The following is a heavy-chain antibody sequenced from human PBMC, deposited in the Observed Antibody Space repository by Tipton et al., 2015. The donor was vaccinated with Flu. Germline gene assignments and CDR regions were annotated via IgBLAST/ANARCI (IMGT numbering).Heavy chain of an antibody. CDR1: GGSISSSSDY. CDR2: IYSSGST. Sequence: TLSLTCNVSGGSISSSSDYWGWIRQPPGKGLEWIGTIYSSGSTYFNPSLRSRVTISVDTSKNQFSLRLRSVTAADTGMYYCARIEVGGYDYPDYFDYWGQGTLVTVSS. D-gene: IGHD5-12*01. CDR3: ARIEVGGYDYPDYFDY. J-gene: IGHJ4*02. V-gene: IGHV4-39*07.